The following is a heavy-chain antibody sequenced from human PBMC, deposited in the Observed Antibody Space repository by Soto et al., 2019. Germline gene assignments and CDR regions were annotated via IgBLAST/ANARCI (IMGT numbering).Heavy chain of an antibody. CDR3: AKDSSGWSKDFDY. CDR1: GFTFSSYG. Sequence: PGGSLRLSCAASGFTFSSYGMHWVRQAPGKGLEWVAVISYDGSNKYYADSVKGRFTISRDNSKNTLYLQMNSLRAEDTAVYYCAKDSSGWSKDFDYWGQGTLVTVSS. J-gene: IGHJ4*02. CDR2: ISYDGSNK. D-gene: IGHD6-19*01. V-gene: IGHV3-30*18.